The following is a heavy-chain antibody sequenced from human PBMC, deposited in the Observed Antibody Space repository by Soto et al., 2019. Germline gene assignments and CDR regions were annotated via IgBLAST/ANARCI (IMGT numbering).Heavy chain of an antibody. J-gene: IGHJ4*01. Sequence: QVQLQQWGAGLLKPSETLSLTCAVYGGSFSGYYWTWIRQPPGKGLEWIGEINHSGSTNYNPSLESRGTISVDTSKNQFSLKLTSVTAADTAVYYCARQYGGWTTVVTTYFDYWGQGTLVTVSS. CDR3: ARQYGGWTTVVTTYFDY. CDR2: INHSGST. D-gene: IGHD4-17*01. V-gene: IGHV4-34*01. CDR1: GGSFSGYY.